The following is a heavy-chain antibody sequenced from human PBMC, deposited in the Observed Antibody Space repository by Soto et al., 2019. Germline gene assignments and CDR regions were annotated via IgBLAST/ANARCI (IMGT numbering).Heavy chain of an antibody. CDR1: GGSISSSSYY. CDR3: ARQRLRGGYADHWFDP. V-gene: IGHV4-39*01. D-gene: IGHD6-25*01. Sequence: SETLSLTCTVSGGSISSSSYYWGWIRQPPGKGLEWIGSIYYSGSTYYNPSLKSRVTISVDTSKNQFSLKLSSVTAADTAVYYCARQRLRGGYADHWFDPWGQGTLVTVSS. J-gene: IGHJ5*02. CDR2: IYYSGST.